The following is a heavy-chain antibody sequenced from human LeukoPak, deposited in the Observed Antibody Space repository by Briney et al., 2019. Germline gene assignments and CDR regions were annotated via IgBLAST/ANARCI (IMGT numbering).Heavy chain of an antibody. D-gene: IGHD3-10*01. V-gene: IGHV1-2*02. CDR2: INPNSGAT. CDR3: VRVNYYGRVDYFDY. J-gene: IGHJ4*02. Sequence: GASVKVSCKASGYTLTGRYMHWVRQAPGQGLEWMGWINPNSGATNYAQKFQGRVTMTRDTSINTAYMELSRLRSDDTAVYYCVRVNYYGRVDYFDYWGQGSLVTVSS. CDR1: GYTLTGRY.